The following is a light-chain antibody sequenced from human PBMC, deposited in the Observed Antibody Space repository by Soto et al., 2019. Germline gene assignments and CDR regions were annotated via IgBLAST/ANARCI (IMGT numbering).Light chain of an antibody. Sequence: QSLLTESASVSAAAGQAITISCIGATRGDYVTWYQHPRGTAPKLFLYDAVNPPSEVSNRFSGSKSHNTASLTISGLQAEEEANYYCSSYTHTNWGSFGNGTEVT. J-gene: IGLJ1*01. CDR2: DAV. CDR3: SSYTHTNWGS. CDR1: TRGDY. V-gene: IGLV2-14*03.